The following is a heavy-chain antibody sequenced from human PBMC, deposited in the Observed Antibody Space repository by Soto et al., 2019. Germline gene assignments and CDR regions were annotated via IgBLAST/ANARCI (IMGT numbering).Heavy chain of an antibody. CDR3: ARDYYRFNSGYGFSMDV. V-gene: IGHV3-30-3*01. Sequence: GGSLRLSCAASEFTFTKSWMSWVRQAPGKGLEWVAVISYDGSNKYYADSVKGRFTISRDNSKNTLYLQMNSLRAEDTAVYYCARDYYRFNSGYGFSMDVWGQGTTVTVSS. CDR1: EFTFTKSW. CDR2: ISYDGSNK. J-gene: IGHJ6*02. D-gene: IGHD5-12*01.